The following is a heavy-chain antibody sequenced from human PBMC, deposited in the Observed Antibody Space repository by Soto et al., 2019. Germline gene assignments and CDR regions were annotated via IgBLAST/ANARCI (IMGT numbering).Heavy chain of an antibody. J-gene: IGHJ5*02. CDR3: ARGIATGQLEP. CDR1: GYTFTRYT. V-gene: IGHV1-3*01. CDR2: INPDNGNT. D-gene: IGHD2-15*01. Sequence: QVQLVQSGAEVKKPGASVKISCKASGYTFTRYTMNWVRQAPGQRLEWMGWINPDNGNTKSSQKFQDRVIITRDTSASTAYTDLSSLRSEDTAVYYCARGIATGQLEPWGQGTLVTVSS.